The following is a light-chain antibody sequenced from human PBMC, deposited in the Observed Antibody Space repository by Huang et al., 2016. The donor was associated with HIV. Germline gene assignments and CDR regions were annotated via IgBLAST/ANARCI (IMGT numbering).Light chain of an antibody. Sequence: DIVLTQSPGTLSLSPGRGATLSCRASQSVSTYYLSWFQQKPGQAPRLIIHGTSTRAAGIPDRFSGSGSGTDFTLTISRLESEDSAVYYCHHYGGSSWTFGLGTKVEIK. CDR1: QSVSTYY. J-gene: IGKJ1*01. CDR3: HHYGGSSWT. CDR2: GTS. V-gene: IGKV3-20*01.